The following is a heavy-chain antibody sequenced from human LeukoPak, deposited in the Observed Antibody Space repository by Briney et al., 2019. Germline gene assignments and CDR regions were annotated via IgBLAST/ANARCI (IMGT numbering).Heavy chain of an antibody. CDR3: ARDRSDILTGYNDAFDI. CDR1: GFSFSTYW. Sequence: GGSLRLSCAASGFSFSTYWMSWVRQAPGVGLEWVATIKLDGSEKYYVDSVKGRFTTSRDNAKNSLHLQMNSLRAEDTAVYYCARDRSDILTGYNDAFDIWGQGTMVTVSS. D-gene: IGHD3-9*01. V-gene: IGHV3-7*01. CDR2: IKLDGSEK. J-gene: IGHJ3*02.